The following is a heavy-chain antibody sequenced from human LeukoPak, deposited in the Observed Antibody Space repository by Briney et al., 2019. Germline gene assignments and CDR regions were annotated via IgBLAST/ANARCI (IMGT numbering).Heavy chain of an antibody. Sequence: GGSLRLSCAASGFTFSDSATHWVRQASGKGLEWVGRIRSKTHNYATEYGASMKGTFTSSRDDSKNTASLQMNSLKVEDTATYYCASPSDGDFWSGYLTYWGQGTVVTVSS. CDR3: ASPSDGDFWSGYLTY. CDR2: IRSKTHNYAT. D-gene: IGHD3-3*01. V-gene: IGHV3-73*01. J-gene: IGHJ4*02. CDR1: GFTFSDSA.